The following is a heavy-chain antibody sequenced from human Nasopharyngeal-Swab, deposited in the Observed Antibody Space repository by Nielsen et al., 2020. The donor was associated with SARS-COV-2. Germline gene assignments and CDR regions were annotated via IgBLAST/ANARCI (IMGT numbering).Heavy chain of an antibody. V-gene: IGHV3-33*06. Sequence: VRQAPGKGLEWVAVIWYDGSNKYYADSVKGRFTISRHNSKNTLYLQMNSLRAEDTAVYYCAKDSFSGSYSGYWGQGTLVTVSS. CDR2: IWYDGSNK. CDR3: AKDSFSGSYSGY. J-gene: IGHJ4*02. D-gene: IGHD1-26*01.